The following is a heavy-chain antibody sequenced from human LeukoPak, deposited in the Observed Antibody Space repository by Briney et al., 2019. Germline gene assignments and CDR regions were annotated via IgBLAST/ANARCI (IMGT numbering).Heavy chain of an antibody. D-gene: IGHD5-18*01. CDR3: ARDFRAAMVSDWFDP. CDR2: INPNSGGT. CDR1: GGTFSSYD. V-gene: IGHV1-2*02. J-gene: IGHJ5*02. Sequence: ASVKVSCKASGGTFSSYDISWVRQAPGQGLEWMGWINPNSGGTNYAQKFQGRVTMTRDTSISTAYMELSRLRSDDTAVYYCARDFRAAMVSDWFDPWGQGTLVTVSS.